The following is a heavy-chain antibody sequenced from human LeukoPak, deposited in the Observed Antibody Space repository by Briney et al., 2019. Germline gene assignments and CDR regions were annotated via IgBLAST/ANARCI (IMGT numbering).Heavy chain of an antibody. CDR2: FDPEDDET. J-gene: IGHJ4*02. D-gene: IGHD3-10*01. V-gene: IGHV1-24*01. CDR3: ATAESYGRTPSFDY. CDR1: GYTLTELS. Sequence: ASVKVSCKVSGYTLTELSMHWVRQAPGKGLEWMGGFDPEDDETIYAQKFQGRVTMTEDTSTDTAYMELSSLRSEDTAVYYCATAESYGRTPSFDYWGQGTLVTVSS.